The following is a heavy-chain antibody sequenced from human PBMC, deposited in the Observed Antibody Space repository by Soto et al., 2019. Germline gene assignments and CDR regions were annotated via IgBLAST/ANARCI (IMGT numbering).Heavy chain of an antibody. V-gene: IGHV1-58*01. CDR3: AAGPPDYYDSSGYFGNWFDP. Sequence: SVKVSCKASGFTFTSSAVQWVRQARGQRLEWIGWIVVGSGNTNYAQKFQERVTITRDMSTSTAYMELSSLRSEDTAVYYCAAGPPDYYDSSGYFGNWFDPWGQGTLVTVSS. CDR2: IVVGSGNT. D-gene: IGHD3-22*01. J-gene: IGHJ5*02. CDR1: GFTFTSSA.